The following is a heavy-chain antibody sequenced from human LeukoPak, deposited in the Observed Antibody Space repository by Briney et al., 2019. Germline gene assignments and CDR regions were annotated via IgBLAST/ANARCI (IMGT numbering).Heavy chain of an antibody. CDR3: VRGRGYGSGSYSHYYYYGMDV. D-gene: IGHD3-10*01. J-gene: IGHJ6*02. Sequence: GASVKVSCKASGYTFTGYYMHWVRQAPGQGLEWMGWINPNSGGTNYAQKFQGRVTMTRDTSISTAYMELSRLRSDDTAVYYCVRGRGYGSGSYSHYYYYGMDVWGQGTTVTVSS. V-gene: IGHV1-2*02. CDR1: GYTFTGYY. CDR2: INPNSGGT.